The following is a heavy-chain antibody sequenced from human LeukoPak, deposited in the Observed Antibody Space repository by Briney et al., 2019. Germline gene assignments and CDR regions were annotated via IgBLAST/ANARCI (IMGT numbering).Heavy chain of an antibody. J-gene: IGHJ3*01. D-gene: IGHD3-3*01. Sequence: GGSLRLSCAASGFTFSSYSMNWVRQAPGEGLEWVSSISSSSSYIYYADSVKGRFTISRDNAKNSLYLQMNSLRAEDTAVYYCAQGDSYYDFLLSVWGQGTMVTVSS. CDR2: ISSSSSYI. CDR1: GFTFSSYS. CDR3: AQGDSYYDFLLSV. V-gene: IGHV3-21*01.